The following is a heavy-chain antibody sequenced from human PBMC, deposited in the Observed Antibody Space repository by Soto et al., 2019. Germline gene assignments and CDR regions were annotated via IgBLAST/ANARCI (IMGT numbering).Heavy chain of an antibody. V-gene: IGHV3-48*01. Sequence: HPGGSLRLSCAASGLTFSSYSMNWVRQAPGKGLEWVSYISSSSSTIYYADSVKGRFTISRDNAKNSLYLQMNSLRAEDTAVYYCVFGEAAPYYYYGLALRGQVPTATV. CDR3: VFGEAAPYYYYGLAL. D-gene: IGHD4-17*01. CDR1: GLTFSSYS. CDR2: ISSSSSTI. J-gene: IGHJ6*02.